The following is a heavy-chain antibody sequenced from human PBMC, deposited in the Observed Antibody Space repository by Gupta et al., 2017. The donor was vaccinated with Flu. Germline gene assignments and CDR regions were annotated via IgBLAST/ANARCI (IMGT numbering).Heavy chain of an antibody. J-gene: IGHJ4*02. CDR2: IYWDDDK. V-gene: IGHV2-5*02. D-gene: IGHD3-22*01. CDR1: GFSLTSMGGG. Sequence: QITLKEAGPTLVKPTQTLTLTCTFSGFSLTSMGGGLGWIRQPPGKALEWLALIYWDDDKRYSPSLKNRLTITKDTSKNQVVITMTKMESVETATYYCAHSDSGGGCYGLFDYGGQGTLVTVFS. CDR3: AHSDSGGGCYGLFDY.